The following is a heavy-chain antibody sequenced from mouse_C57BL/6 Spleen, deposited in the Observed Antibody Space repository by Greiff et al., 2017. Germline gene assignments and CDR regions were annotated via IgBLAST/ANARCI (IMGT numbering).Heavy chain of an antibody. CDR2: IDPSDSYT. CDR3: ARPYYYGSSYSFAS. V-gene: IGHV1-69*01. CDR1: GYTFTSYW. D-gene: IGHD1-1*01. J-gene: IGHJ3*01. Sequence: QVQLQQPGAELVMPGASVKLSCKASGYTFTSYWMHWVKQRPGQGLEWIGEIDPSDSYTNYNQKFKGKSTLTVDKSSSTAYMQLSSLTSEDSAVYYCARPYYYGSSYSFASGAKGLWSLSLQ.